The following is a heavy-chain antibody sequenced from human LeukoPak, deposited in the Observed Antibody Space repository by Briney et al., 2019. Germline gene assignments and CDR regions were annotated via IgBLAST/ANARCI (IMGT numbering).Heavy chain of an antibody. V-gene: IGHV4-59*01. CDR3: ARYGIRAYFDY. Sequence: SGTLSLTCTVSGGSISSYYWSWIRQPPGKGLEWIGYILNSGSTNYNPSLKSRVTISVDTSKNQFSLKLSSVTAADTAVYYCARYGIRAYFDYWGEGTLVTASA. CDR2: ILNSGST. D-gene: IGHD4-17*01. J-gene: IGHJ4*02. CDR1: GGSISSYY.